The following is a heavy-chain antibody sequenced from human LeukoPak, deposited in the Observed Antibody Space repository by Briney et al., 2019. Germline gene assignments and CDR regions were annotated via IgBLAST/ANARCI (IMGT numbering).Heavy chain of an antibody. D-gene: IGHD3-10*01. CDR2: IYTSGST. J-gene: IGHJ6*02. CDR1: GGSISSYY. CDR3: AGGFGEGGYDYYYGMDV. Sequence: KPSETLSLTCTVSGGSISSYYWSWIRQPAGKGLEWIGRIYTSGSTNYNPSLKSRVTMSVDTSKNQFSLKLSSVTAADTAVYYCAGGFGEGGYDYYYGMDVWGQGTTVTVSS. V-gene: IGHV4-4*07.